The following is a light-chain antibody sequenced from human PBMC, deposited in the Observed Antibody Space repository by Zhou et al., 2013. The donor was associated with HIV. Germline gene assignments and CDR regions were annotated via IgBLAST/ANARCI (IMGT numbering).Light chain of an antibody. Sequence: DIQMTQSPSSVSASVGDRVTITCRASQGISSWLAWYQQKPGKAPKLLIYKASSLEAGVPSRFSGSGSGTEFTLTISSLQPDDFATYYCQQYDRYSPVTFGQGTKLEIK. V-gene: IGKV1-5*03. CDR3: QQYDRYSPVT. J-gene: IGKJ2*01. CDR2: KAS. CDR1: QGISSW.